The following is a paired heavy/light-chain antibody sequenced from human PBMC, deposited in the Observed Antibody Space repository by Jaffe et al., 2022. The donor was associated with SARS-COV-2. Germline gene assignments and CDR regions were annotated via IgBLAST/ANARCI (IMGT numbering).Light chain of an antibody. CDR3: ATWDDSLSGRV. CDR1: SSNIGSNY. V-gene: IGLV1-47*01. J-gene: IGLJ3*02. CDR2: LNG. Sequence: QSLLTQPPSASGTPGQRVTISCSGGSSNIGSNYVYWYQQLPGTAPKLLIYLNGQRPSGVPDRFSGSKSGTSASLAISGLRPDDDGDYYCATWDDSLSGRVFGGGTKLTVL.
Heavy chain of an antibody. D-gene: IGHD2-2*02. Sequence: EAHLLESGGGLVQPGGSLRLSCAVSGFTFGNSAMSWVRQAPGQGLEWVSAISGSGGNIYYAGSVKGRFTVSRDNSNNTLYLHMNDLRAEDTAVYYCAKDPLYTRSGAHLDYWGQGALVTVSS. V-gene: IGHV3-23*01. CDR1: GFTFGNSA. CDR3: AKDPLYTRSGAHLDY. J-gene: IGHJ4*02. CDR2: ISGSGGNI.